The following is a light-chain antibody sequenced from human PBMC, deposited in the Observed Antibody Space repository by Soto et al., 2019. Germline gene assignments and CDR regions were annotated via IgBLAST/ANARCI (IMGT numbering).Light chain of an antibody. CDR1: QSISSW. CDR2: AAS. Sequence: DIQITQSPSTLSASVLYRFTITFRASQSISSWLAWYQQKPGKAPKLLIYAASSLQSGVPSRFSGSGSGTDFTLTISSLQPEDFATYYCQQSYSTPVTFGQGTRLEIK. CDR3: QQSYSTPVT. V-gene: IGKV1-39*01. J-gene: IGKJ5*01.